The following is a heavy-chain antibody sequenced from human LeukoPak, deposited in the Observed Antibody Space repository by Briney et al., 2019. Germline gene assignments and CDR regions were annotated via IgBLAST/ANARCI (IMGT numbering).Heavy chain of an antibody. Sequence: PSETLSLTCTVSGGSISSGSYYWSWIRQPAGKGLEWIGRIYTSGSTNYNPSLKSRVTISVDTSKNQFSLKLSSVTAADTAVYYCARDYGDRLDYFDYWGQGTLVTVSS. J-gene: IGHJ4*02. CDR2: IYTSGST. D-gene: IGHD4-17*01. CDR1: GGSISSGSYY. CDR3: ARDYGDRLDYFDY. V-gene: IGHV4-61*02.